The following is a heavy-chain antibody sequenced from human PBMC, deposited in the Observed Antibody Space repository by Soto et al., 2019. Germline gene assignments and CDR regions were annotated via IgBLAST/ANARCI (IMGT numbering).Heavy chain of an antibody. CDR2: IYHSGST. V-gene: IGHV4-38-2*01. Sequence: PSETMYLTCAFSWYSIISCYYWGWIRQPPGKGLEWIGSIYHSGSTYYDPSLKSRVTISVDTSKNQFSLKLGSVTAADTAVYYCARVEPLFDYWGQGTLVTVSS. CDR3: ARVEPLFDY. J-gene: IGHJ4*02. CDR1: WYSIISCYY.